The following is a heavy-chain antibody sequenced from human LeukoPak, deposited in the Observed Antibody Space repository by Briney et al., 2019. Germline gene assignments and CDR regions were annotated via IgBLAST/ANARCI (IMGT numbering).Heavy chain of an antibody. CDR3: ASQTSYYYDSSGYQFDY. Sequence: GGSLRLSCAASGFTFSSYAKSWVRQAPGKGLEWVSAISGSGGSTYYADSVKGRFTISRDSSKNTLYLQMNSLRAEDTAVYYCASQTSYYYDSSGYQFDYWGQGTLVTVSS. D-gene: IGHD3-22*01. CDR2: ISGSGGST. V-gene: IGHV3-23*01. J-gene: IGHJ4*02. CDR1: GFTFSSYA.